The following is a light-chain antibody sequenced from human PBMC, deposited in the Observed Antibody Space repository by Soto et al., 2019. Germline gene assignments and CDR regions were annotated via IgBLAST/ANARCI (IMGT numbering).Light chain of an antibody. V-gene: IGLV1-47*01. J-gene: IGLJ2*01. CDR2: RNN. Sequence: QSVLTQPPSASGTPGQRVTISCSGSSSNIGSNYVYWYQQLPVTAPKLLIYRNNQRPSGVPDRFSGSKSGTSASLAISGLRSEDEADYYCAAWDDRLSGHVVFGGGTKRTVL. CDR3: AAWDDRLSGHVV. CDR1: SSNIGSNY.